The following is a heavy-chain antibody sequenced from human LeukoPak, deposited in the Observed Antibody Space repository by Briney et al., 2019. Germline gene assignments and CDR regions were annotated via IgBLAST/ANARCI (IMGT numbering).Heavy chain of an antibody. J-gene: IGHJ6*03. V-gene: IGHV1-69*05. CDR3: ANGNRCTSPNCLGYYYFYMDV. CDR1: GGTFNSYA. CDR2: IIPIFGTA. Sequence: SVKVSCKASGGTFNSYAISWVRQAPGQGLEWMGRIIPIFGTANYAQKFQGRVTITTDESTSTAYMELSSLRSEDTAVYYCANGNRCTSPNCLGYYYFYMDVWGKGTTVTVSS. D-gene: IGHD2-8*01.